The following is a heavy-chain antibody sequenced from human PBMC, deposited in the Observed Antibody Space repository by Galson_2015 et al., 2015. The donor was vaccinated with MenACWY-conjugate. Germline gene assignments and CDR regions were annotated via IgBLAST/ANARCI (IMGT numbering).Heavy chain of an antibody. D-gene: IGHD4-11*01. CDR1: GFTFSGHW. CDR3: ARAPDTPSKIDY. Sequence: SLRLSCAASGFTFSGHWMSWVRQAPGKRLEWVANINDRGSPKYYADSVKGRFTISRDNAKNSLYLEMNTLRVEDTAVYYCARAPDTPSKIDYWGPGTLITVSS. V-gene: IGHV3-7*01. CDR2: INDRGSPK. J-gene: IGHJ4*02.